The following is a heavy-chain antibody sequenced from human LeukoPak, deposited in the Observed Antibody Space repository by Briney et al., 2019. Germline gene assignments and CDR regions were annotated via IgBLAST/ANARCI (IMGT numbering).Heavy chain of an antibody. J-gene: IGHJ6*03. Sequence: SVKVSCKASGGTFSSYAISWVRQAPGQVLESMGGIIPIFGTANCAQKFQGRVTITTDESTSTAYMELSSLRSEDTAVYYCARSRDIVVVPAAMPGGDYYYYYMDVWGKGTTVTVSS. D-gene: IGHD2-2*01. CDR1: GGTFSSYA. CDR3: ARSRDIVVVPAAMPGGDYYYYYMDV. CDR2: IIPIFGTA. V-gene: IGHV1-69*05.